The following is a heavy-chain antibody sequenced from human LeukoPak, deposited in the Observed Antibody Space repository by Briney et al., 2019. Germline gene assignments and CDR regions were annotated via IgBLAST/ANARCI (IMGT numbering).Heavy chain of an antibody. CDR1: GFTFSSYA. CDR2: IYSGGST. J-gene: IGHJ4*02. Sequence: GGSLRLSCAASGFTFSSYAMSWVRQAPGKGLEWVSVIYSGGSTYYADSVKGRFTISRDNSKNTLYLQMNSLRAEDTAVYYCARDDSYYGSGSYYNLPKRVFDYWGQGTLVTVSS. CDR3: ARDDSYYGSGSYYNLPKRVFDY. V-gene: IGHV3-66*01. D-gene: IGHD3-10*01.